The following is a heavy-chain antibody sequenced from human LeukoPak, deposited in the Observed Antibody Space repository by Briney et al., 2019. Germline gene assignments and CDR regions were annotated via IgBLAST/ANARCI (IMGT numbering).Heavy chain of an antibody. D-gene: IGHD7-27*01. CDR1: GGFISSYY. CDR2: FSTSGIA. Sequence: SETRSLTCTVSGGFISSYYWSWIRQPAGKGLEWIGRFSTSGIANYNPSLKSRVTMSVDTSKNQFFLKLNSVTAADTAVYYCMRDGPSWGLLWGQGALVTVSS. V-gene: IGHV4-4*07. J-gene: IGHJ4*02. CDR3: MRDGPSWGLL.